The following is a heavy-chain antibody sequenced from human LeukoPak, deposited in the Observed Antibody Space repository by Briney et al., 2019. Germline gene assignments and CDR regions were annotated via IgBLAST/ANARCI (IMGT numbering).Heavy chain of an antibody. CDR1: GGSFSGYY. D-gene: IGHD3-22*01. V-gene: IGHV4-34*01. J-gene: IGHJ4*02. CDR2: INHSGST. Sequence: PSETLSLTCAVYGGSFSGYYWSWIRQPPGKGLEWIGEINHSGSTNYNPSLKSRVTISVDTSKNQFSLKLSSVTAADTAVYYCARERRYYDSSGYYSGPYFDYWGQGTLVTVSS. CDR3: ARERRYYDSSGYYSGPYFDY.